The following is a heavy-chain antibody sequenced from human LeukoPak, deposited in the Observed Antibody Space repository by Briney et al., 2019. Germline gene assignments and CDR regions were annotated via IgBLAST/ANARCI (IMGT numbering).Heavy chain of an antibody. CDR1: GASMSSNY. D-gene: IGHD6-19*01. CDR3: ASTRRAAVAGRFDS. V-gene: IGHV4-4*09. CDR2: IYHSGNT. J-gene: IGHJ4*02. Sequence: SETLSLTCNVSGASMSSNYWSWIRQPPGKGLEWIGYIYHSGNTNYSPSLESRVTVSVDESKNQFSLRVHFVSAADTAVYYCASTRRAAVAGRFDSWGQGTLVTVSS.